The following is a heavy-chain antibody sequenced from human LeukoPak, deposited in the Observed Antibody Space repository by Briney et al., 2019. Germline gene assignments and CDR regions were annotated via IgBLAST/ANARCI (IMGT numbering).Heavy chain of an antibody. CDR1: GYTFTGYY. J-gene: IGHJ6*02. CDR3: VRSTPGDYGMDV. CDR2: INPNSGGT. V-gene: IGHV1-2*04. Sequence: ASVKVSCKASGYTFTGYYMHWVRRAPGQGLEWMGWINPNSGGTNYAQKLQGWVTMTRDTSISTAYMELSRLRSDDTAVYYCVRSTPGDYGMDVWGQGTTVTVSS. D-gene: IGHD1-1*01.